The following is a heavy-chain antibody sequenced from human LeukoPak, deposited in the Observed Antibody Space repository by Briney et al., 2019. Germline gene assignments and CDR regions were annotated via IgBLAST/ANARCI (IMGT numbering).Heavy chain of an antibody. CDR2: IYFSGTT. V-gene: IGHV4-31*03. J-gene: IGHJ4*02. CDR1: ARSISSGGYY. D-gene: IGHD5/OR15-5a*01. CDR3: ARAPYSVYGYFDY. Sequence: SQTLSPTCTLSARSISSGGYYWSRILDHPGKGLEWSGYIYFSGTTYYNPSLKSRVTISVDTSKNQFSLKLSYVTAADTAVYYCARAPYSVYGYFDYWGQGTLVTVYS.